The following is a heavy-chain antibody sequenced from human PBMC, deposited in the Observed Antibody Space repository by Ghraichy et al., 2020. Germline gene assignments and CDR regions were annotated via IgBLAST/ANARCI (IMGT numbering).Heavy chain of an antibody. V-gene: IGHV3-9*01. J-gene: IGHJ4*02. D-gene: IGHD6-6*01. CDR1: GFTFDDYA. CDR2: ISWNSGSI. CDR3: SKDRGYSSSSPLFDY. Sequence: GGSLRLSCAASGFTFDDYAMHWVRQAPGKGLEWVSGISWNSGSIGYADSVKGRFTISRDNAKNSLYLQMNSLRAEDTALYYCSKDRGYSSSSPLFDYWGQGTLVTVSS.